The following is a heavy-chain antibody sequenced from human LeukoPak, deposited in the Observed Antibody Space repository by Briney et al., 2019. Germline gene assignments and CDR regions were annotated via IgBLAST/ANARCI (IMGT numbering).Heavy chain of an antibody. D-gene: IGHD3-3*01. CDR1: AYTFTDYY. J-gene: IGHJ4*02. V-gene: IGHV1-69-2*01. CDR2: VDPEDGET. Sequence: ASAKVSCKVSAYTFTDYYMHWVQQAPGKGLEWMGLVDPEDGETIYAEKFQGRVTITADTSTDTAYMELSSLRSGDTAVYYCATRRTDFWSGYYFDYWGQGTLVTVSS. CDR3: ATRRTDFWSGYYFDY.